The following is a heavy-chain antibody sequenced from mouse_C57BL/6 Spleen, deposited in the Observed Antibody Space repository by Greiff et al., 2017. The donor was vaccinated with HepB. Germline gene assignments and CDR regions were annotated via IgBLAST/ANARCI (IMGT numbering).Heavy chain of an antibody. V-gene: IGHV1-26*01. CDR2: INPNNGGT. CDR3: ARALWLRRAWFAY. J-gene: IGHJ3*01. CDR1: GYMFTDYY. Sequence: EVQLQQSGPELVKPGASVKISCKASGYMFTDYYMNWVKQSHGKSLEWIGDINPNNGGTSYNQKFKGKATLTVDKSSSTAYMELRSLTSEDSAVYYCARALWLRRAWFAYWGQGTLVTVSA. D-gene: IGHD2-2*01.